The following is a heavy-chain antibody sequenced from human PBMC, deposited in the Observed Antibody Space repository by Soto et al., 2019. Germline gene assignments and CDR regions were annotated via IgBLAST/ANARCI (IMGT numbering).Heavy chain of an antibody. CDR3: ATSNMRELLLYVFDF. V-gene: IGHV1-24*01. CDR1: GYTLTELS. Sequence: ASVKVSCKVSGYTLTELSMHWVRQAPGKGLEWMGGFDPEDGETIYAQKFQGRVTMTEGTSTDTAYMELSSLRSEDTAVYYCATSNMRELLLYVFDFRGQGSTVIVSS. CDR2: FDPEDGET. J-gene: IGHJ3*01. D-gene: IGHD1-26*01.